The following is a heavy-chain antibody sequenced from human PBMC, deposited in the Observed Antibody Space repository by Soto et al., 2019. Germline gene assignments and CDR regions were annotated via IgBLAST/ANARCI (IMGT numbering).Heavy chain of an antibody. CDR3: AKDTRYCGGDCYAYYYYYGMDV. CDR2: ISYDGSNK. CDR1: GFTFSSYG. V-gene: IGHV3-30*18. Sequence: QVQLVESGGGVVQPGRSLRLSCAASGFTFSSYGMHWVRQAPGKGLEWVAVISYDGSNKYYADSVKGRSTISRDNSKNTLYLQMNSLRAEDTAVYYCAKDTRYCGGDCYAYYYYYGMDVWGQGTTVTVSS. J-gene: IGHJ6*02. D-gene: IGHD2-21*02.